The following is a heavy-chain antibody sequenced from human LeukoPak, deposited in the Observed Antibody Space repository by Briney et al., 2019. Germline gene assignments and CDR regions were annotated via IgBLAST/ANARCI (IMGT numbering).Heavy chain of an antibody. CDR1: GFTFDDYA. CDR3: AKEADECSDGSCPIDY. D-gene: IGHD2-15*01. CDR2: ISWNSGSI. Sequence: PGGSLRLSCAASGFTFDDYAMHWVRQAPGKGLEWVSGISWNSGSIGYADSVKGRFTISRDNAKNSLYLQMNSLRAEDTALYYCAKEADECSDGSCPIDYWGQGTLVTVSS. V-gene: IGHV3-9*01. J-gene: IGHJ4*02.